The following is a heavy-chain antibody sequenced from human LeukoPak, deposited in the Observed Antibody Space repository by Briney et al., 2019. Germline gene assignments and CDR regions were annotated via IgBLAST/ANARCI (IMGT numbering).Heavy chain of an antibody. D-gene: IGHD3-9*01. V-gene: IGHV5-51*01. CDR1: GYSSTSYW. CDR2: IYPGDSDT. Sequence: GESLKISCKGSGYSSTSYWIGWVRQMPGKGLEWMGIIYPGDSDTRYSPSFQGQVTISADKSISTAYLQWSSLKASDTAMYYCARARGYFDWLLSFYFDYWGQGTLVTVSS. CDR3: ARARGYFDWLLSFYFDY. J-gene: IGHJ4*02.